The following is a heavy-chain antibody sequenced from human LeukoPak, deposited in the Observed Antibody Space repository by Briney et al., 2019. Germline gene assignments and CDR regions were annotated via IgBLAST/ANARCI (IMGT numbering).Heavy chain of an antibody. J-gene: IGHJ6*03. CDR3: AKDNGLGYYYMDV. CDR2: ISWNSGSI. D-gene: IGHD2-8*01. V-gene: IGHV3-9*01. CDR1: GFTFDDYA. Sequence: GRSLRLSCAASGFTFDDYAMHWVRQAPGKGLEWVSGISWNSGSIGYADSVKGRFTISRGNAKNSLYLPMNSLRAEDTALYYCAKDNGLGYYYMDVWGKGTTVTVSS.